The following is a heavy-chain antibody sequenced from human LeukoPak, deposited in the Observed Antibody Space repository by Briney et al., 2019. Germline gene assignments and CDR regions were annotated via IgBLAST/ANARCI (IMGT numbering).Heavy chain of an antibody. J-gene: IGHJ6*03. Sequence: SETMSLTCTVSGGSISSSSYYWGWIRQPPWKGLEWIGSIYYSGSTYYNPSLKSRVTISVDTSKNQFSLKLSSVTAADTAVYYCARGMANSGYDYFEGDYYYYMDVWGKGTTVTISS. V-gene: IGHV4-39*07. D-gene: IGHD5-12*01. CDR1: GGSISSSSYY. CDR3: ARGMANSGYDYFEGDYYYYMDV. CDR2: IYYSGST.